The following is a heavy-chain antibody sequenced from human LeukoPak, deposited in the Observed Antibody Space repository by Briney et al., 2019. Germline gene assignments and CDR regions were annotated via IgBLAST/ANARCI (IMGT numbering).Heavy chain of an antibody. V-gene: IGHV1-46*01. CDR1: GYTFTSYY. CDR3: ARDGGTYEIYYYDSSGYSIDY. D-gene: IGHD3-22*01. J-gene: IGHJ4*02. CDR2: INPSGGST. Sequence: ASVKVSCKASGYTFTSYYMHWVRHPPGQGREWVGIINPSGGSTSYTQKFQGRVTMNRDTPTSTVYMELSSLRSEDTAVYYCARDGGTYEIYYYDSSGYSIDYWGQGTLVTVSS.